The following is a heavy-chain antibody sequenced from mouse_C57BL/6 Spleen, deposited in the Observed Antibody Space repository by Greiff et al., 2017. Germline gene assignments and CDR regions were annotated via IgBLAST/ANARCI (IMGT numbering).Heavy chain of an antibody. D-gene: IGHD4-1*01. CDR2: IDPENGDT. V-gene: IGHV14-4*01. Sequence: EVQRVESGAELVRPGASVKLSCTASGFNIKDDYMHWVKQRPEQGLEWIGWIDPENGDTEYASKFQGKATITADTSSNTAYLQLSSLTSEDTAVYYCTTAGTFAYWGQGTLVTVSA. CDR1: GFNIKDDY. J-gene: IGHJ3*01. CDR3: TTAGTFAY.